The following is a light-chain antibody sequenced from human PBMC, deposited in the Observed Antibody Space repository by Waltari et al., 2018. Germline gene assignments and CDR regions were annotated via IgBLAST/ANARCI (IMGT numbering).Light chain of an antibody. CDR3: QHYVRLPAT. CDR2: GAS. V-gene: IGKV3-20*01. CDR1: QSVSRT. J-gene: IGKJ1*01. Sequence: EIVLPQSPGTLSLSPGERATLSCRASQSVSRTLAWYQQKPGQAPRLLIYGASTRATGIPERFSGGGSGTDFSLTISRLEPEDFALYYCQHYVRLPATFGQGTKVEIK.